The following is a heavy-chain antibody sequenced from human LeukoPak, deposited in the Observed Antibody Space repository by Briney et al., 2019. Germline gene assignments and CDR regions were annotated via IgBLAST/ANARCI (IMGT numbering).Heavy chain of an antibody. CDR3: AKGLERGRWLQLSFDY. CDR1: GFTFDDYG. Sequence: QPGGSLRLSCAASGFTFDDYGMSWVRQAPGKGLEWVSAISGSGGSTYYADSVKGRFTISRDNSKNTLYLQMNSLRAEDTAIYYCAKGLERGRWLQLSFDYWGHGTLVTVSS. D-gene: IGHD5-24*01. CDR2: ISGSGGST. V-gene: IGHV3-23*01. J-gene: IGHJ4*01.